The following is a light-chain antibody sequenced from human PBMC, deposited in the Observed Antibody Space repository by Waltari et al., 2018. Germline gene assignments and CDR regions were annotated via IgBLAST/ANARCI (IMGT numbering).Light chain of an antibody. CDR1: RSNIGAGSD. V-gene: IGLV1-40*01. CDR3: QSYDSSLSAV. Sequence: QSVLTQPPSASGAPGHSVTISCTGSRSNIGAGSDVHWYQQLPGAAPKLLIYAFSNRPSGVPDRFYGSKSGTSASLAINGLQAEDEAVYYCQSYDSSLSAVFGGGTKVTVL. J-gene: IGLJ3*02. CDR2: AFS.